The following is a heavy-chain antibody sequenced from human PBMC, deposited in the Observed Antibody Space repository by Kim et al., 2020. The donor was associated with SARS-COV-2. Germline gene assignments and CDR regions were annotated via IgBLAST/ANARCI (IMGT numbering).Heavy chain of an antibody. CDR2: ISYDGSNK. D-gene: IGHD5-12*01. Sequence: GGSLRLSCAASGFTFSSYAMHWVRQAPGKGLEWVAVISYDGSNKYYADSVKGRFTISRDNSKNTLYLQMNSLRAEDTAVYYCASGTWGNSKGQWLRPGTGWYWGQGTLVTVSS. V-gene: IGHV3-30*04. J-gene: IGHJ4*02. CDR1: GFTFSSYA. CDR3: ASGTWGNSKGQWLRPGTGWY.